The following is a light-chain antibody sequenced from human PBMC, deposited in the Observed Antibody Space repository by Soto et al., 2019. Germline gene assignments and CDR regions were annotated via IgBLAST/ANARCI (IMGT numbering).Light chain of an antibody. CDR1: QIISSF. CDR3: QQSYSTPYT. Sequence: DIQMTQSPSSLSASVGDRVTITCRASQIISSFLNWYQQEPGKAPKLLIDGASSLQRGVPSRFSGGGSGTDFALTIGSLQPEDFATYYCQQSYSTPYTCGQGTEMEIK. CDR2: GAS. V-gene: IGKV1-39*01. J-gene: IGKJ2*01.